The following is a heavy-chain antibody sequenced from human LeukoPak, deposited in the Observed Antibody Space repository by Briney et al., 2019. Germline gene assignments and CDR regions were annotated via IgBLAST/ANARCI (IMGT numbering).Heavy chain of an antibody. V-gene: IGHV5-51*01. J-gene: IGHJ4*02. Sequence: GEPLKISCKASGYSFTSYRIGWVRQMPGKGLWWLGIIYSGDSDTRYSPSFQGQVTISADKSINTAYRQWSSLKASDTAIYYCARRGEAMDPFDYWGQGTLVTVSS. CDR1: GYSFTSYR. D-gene: IGHD5-18*01. CDR3: ARRGEAMDPFDY. CDR2: IYSGDSDT.